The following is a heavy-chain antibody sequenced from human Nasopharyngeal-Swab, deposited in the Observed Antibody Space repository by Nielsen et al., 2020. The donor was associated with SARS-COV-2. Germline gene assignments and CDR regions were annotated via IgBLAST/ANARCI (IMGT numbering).Heavy chain of an antibody. D-gene: IGHD6-19*01. CDR1: GYTFTSYY. CDR2: INPSGGST. V-gene: IGHV1-46*01. J-gene: IGHJ6*03. Sequence: ASVKVSCKASGYTFTSYYMHWVRQAPGQGLEWMGIINPSGGSTSYAQKFQGRVTMTRDTSTSTVYMELSSLRSEDTAVYYCARGDIIAVAGTGYYYYYYMDVWGKGTTVTVSS. CDR3: ARGDIIAVAGTGYYYYYYMDV.